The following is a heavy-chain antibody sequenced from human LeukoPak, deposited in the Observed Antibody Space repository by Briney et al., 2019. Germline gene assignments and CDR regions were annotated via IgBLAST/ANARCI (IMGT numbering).Heavy chain of an antibody. J-gene: IGHJ4*02. CDR1: GFTFSSYS. Sequence: GGSLRLSCAPSGFTFSSYSKNCVREAPGKGLEWVSSIRSSSNYIYYADSVKGRFTISRDNAKNSLYLQMNSLRAEDTAVYYCARVGELVGATRLPDYWGQGTLVTVSS. D-gene: IGHD1-26*01. V-gene: IGHV3-21*01. CDR2: IRSSSNYI. CDR3: ARVGELVGATRLPDY.